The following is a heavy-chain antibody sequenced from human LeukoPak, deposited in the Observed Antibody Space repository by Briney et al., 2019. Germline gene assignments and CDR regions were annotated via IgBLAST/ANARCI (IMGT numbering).Heavy chain of an antibody. CDR1: GFSFRIYA. CDR2: IVGSADDT. CDR3: AKDLLQGDGYWDIDS. Sequence: GGSLRLSCAASGFSFRIYAMTWLRQAPGKGLEWISGIVGSADDTRYADSVKGRFTISRDNPKNTLYLQMNSLRAEDTAIYYCAKDLLQGDGYWDIDSWGQGTLVTVSS. V-gene: IGHV3-23*01. J-gene: IGHJ4*02. D-gene: IGHD5-24*01.